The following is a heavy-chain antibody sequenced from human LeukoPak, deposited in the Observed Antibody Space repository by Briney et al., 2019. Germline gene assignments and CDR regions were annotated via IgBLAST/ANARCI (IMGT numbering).Heavy chain of an antibody. V-gene: IGHV3-7*01. CDR1: GFTPNRHW. Sequence: GGSLRLSCTASGFTPNRHWMSWVRQAAGKGLEWVATIRQNGIETHYVDSVKGRFIISRDNAENSVSHQMNSLRDEDTAMYYCARLLGDSTIYDLWGQGTQVTVSS. D-gene: IGHD3-16*01. CDR3: ARLLGDSTIYDL. CDR2: IRQNGIET. J-gene: IGHJ5*02.